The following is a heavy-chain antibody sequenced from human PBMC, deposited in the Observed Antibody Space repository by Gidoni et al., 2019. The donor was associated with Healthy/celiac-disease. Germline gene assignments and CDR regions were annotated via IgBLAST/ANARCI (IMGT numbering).Heavy chain of an antibody. CDR2: ISYDGSNK. CDR3: ARDEFGYSGYGGHFDY. CDR1: GFPFSSSA. V-gene: IGHV3-30-3*01. J-gene: IGHJ4*02. Sequence: QVQLVESGGGVVQPGRSLRLSCADSGFPFSSSAMHWVRQAPGKGLEWVAVISYDGSNKYYADSVKGRFTISRDNSKNTLYLQMNSLRAEDTAVYYCARDEFGYSGYGGHFDYWGQGTLVTVSS. D-gene: IGHD5-12*01.